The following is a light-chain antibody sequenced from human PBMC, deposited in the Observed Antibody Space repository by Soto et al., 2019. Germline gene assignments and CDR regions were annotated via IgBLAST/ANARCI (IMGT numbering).Light chain of an antibody. CDR2: DVI. V-gene: IGLV2-11*01. CDR1: SSDVGGYNY. Sequence: QSVLTQPRSVSGSPGQSVTISCTGTSSDVGGYNYVSWYQRHPGKAPKLMIYDVIKRPSGVPDRFSGSKSGNTASLTISGLQAEDEADYYCCSYAGSYTFVVFGGGTQLTVL. CDR3: CSYAGSYTFVV. J-gene: IGLJ3*02.